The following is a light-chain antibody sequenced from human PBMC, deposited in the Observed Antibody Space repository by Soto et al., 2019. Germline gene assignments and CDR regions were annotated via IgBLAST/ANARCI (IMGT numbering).Light chain of an antibody. CDR3: QRYNNWPLT. Sequence: ESVLAQSPATLSLSPGERATLSCRASQSLDSSLAWFQQKPGQAPRLLIYDSSTRAIGIPTRFSGSRSGTEFTLTIKGMQSEDFAVYYCQRYNNWPLTFGGGTKVDI. CDR1: QSLDSS. V-gene: IGKV3-15*01. CDR2: DSS. J-gene: IGKJ4*01.